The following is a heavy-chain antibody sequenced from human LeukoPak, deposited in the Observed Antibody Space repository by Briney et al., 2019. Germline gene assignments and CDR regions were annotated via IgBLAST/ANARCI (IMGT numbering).Heavy chain of an antibody. CDR1: GAPITSDIFY. CDR3: GKVGGNTNS. D-gene: IGHD4-23*01. Sequence: SEILSLTCTVSGAPITSDIFYWNWIRQSPGKGLEWIGAIHNSRGTSYNPSLESRLTISVDPSENKFFLKMTSVTDADTATYYCGKVGGNTNSWGQGTLVTVSS. J-gene: IGHJ4*02. CDR2: IHNSRGT. V-gene: IGHV4-30-4*01.